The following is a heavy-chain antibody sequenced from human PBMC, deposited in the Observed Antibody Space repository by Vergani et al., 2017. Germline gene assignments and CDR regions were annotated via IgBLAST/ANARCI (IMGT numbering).Heavy chain of an antibody. CDR1: GDSISSGYY. D-gene: IGHD3-10*01. J-gene: IGHJ5*02. V-gene: IGHV4-38-2*02. Sequence: QVQLQESGPGLVKPSETLSLTCTVSGDSISSGYYWGWIRQPPGKGLEWIGSIYHSGSTYYNPSLKSRVTISVDTSKNQFSLKLSSVTAADTAVYYCARDWPWCGEKLGDWFDPWGQGTLVTVSS. CDR3: ARDWPWCGEKLGDWFDP. CDR2: IYHSGST.